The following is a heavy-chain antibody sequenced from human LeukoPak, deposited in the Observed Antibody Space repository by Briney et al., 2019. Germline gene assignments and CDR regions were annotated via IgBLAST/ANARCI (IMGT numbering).Heavy chain of an antibody. CDR2: IRQDGSEI. D-gene: IGHD4-23*01. J-gene: IGHJ4*02. V-gene: IGHV3-7*04. CDR3: ARARWVQGGYYFDC. CDR1: GFIFSNYW. Sequence: GGSPRLSCAASGFIFSNYWMSWVRQAPGIGLEWVANIRQDGSEIYYVDSVKGRFTISRDNAKNSVYLQMNSLRAEDTAVYYCARARWVQGGYYFDCWGQGALVTVSS.